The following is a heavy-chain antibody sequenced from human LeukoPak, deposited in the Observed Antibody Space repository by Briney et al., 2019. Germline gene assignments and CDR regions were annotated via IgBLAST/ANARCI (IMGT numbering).Heavy chain of an antibody. V-gene: IGHV4-59*01. CDR3: ARVDPDSSSTLEVFDY. CDR1: GGSLSGYY. Sequence: KPSETLSLTCAVYGGSLSGYYWSWIRQPPGKGLEWIGYIYYSGSTNYNPSLKSRVTISVDTSKNQFSLKLSSVTAADTAVYYCARVDPDSSSTLEVFDYWGQGTLVTVSS. CDR2: IYYSGST. D-gene: IGHD6-6*01. J-gene: IGHJ4*02.